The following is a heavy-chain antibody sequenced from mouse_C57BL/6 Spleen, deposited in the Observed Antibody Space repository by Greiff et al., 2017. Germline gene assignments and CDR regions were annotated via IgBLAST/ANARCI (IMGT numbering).Heavy chain of an antibody. CDR1: GYSITSDY. CDR2: ISYSGST. V-gene: IGHV3-8*01. J-gene: IGHJ1*03. D-gene: IGHD2-4*01. CDR3: ASLRDYDWYFDV. Sequence: DVKLVESGPGLAKPSQTLSLTCSVTGYSITSDYWNWIRKFPGNKLEYMGYISYSGSTYNNPSRNSRISITRDTSKNQYYLQLNPVTTEDAATYYCASLRDYDWYFDVWGTGTTVTVSS.